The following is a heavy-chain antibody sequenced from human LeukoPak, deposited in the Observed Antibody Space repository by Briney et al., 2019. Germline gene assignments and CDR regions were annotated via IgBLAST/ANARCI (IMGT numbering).Heavy chain of an antibody. CDR2: IDPSDSYI. J-gene: IGHJ4*02. CDR3: ARRPAGVLADTDFLES. Sequence: GESLKISCRDSGHNLRTHYINWLRQMPRKGLEWMGRIDPSDSYIDYSPSFQGHVTMTADKSTNTAYLQWNSLKTSDTAIYYCARRPAGVLADTDFLESWGQGTLVTVSS. D-gene: IGHD3-16*01. V-gene: IGHV5-10-1*01. CDR1: GHNLRTHY.